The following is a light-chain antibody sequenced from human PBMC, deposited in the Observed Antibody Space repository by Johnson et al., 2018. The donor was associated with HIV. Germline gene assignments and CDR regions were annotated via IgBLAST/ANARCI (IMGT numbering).Light chain of an antibody. Sequence: QSVLTQPPSVSAAPGQKVTISCSGSSSNIGNNYVSWYQQVPGTAPKLLIYDNNKRPSGIPDRFYGSKSGTSATLGITGLQTGDEADYYCGTWDSSLGAWVFGTGTKVTVL. CDR2: DNN. J-gene: IGLJ1*01. CDR3: GTWDSSLGAWV. V-gene: IGLV1-51*01. CDR1: SSNIGNNY.